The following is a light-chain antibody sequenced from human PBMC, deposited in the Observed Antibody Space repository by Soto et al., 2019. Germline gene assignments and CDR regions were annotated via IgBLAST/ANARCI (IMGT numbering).Light chain of an antibody. CDR3: SSYTRGNTYV. Sequence: QSALTQPASVSGSTGQSISISCTGTSSDIGGYNSVSWYQQHPRKAPKLMMYEVTNRPSGISNRFSGSKSGNTASLTISGLQAEDEADYYCSSYTRGNTYVFGTGTKVTVL. J-gene: IGLJ1*01. CDR1: SSDIGGYNS. V-gene: IGLV2-14*01. CDR2: EVT.